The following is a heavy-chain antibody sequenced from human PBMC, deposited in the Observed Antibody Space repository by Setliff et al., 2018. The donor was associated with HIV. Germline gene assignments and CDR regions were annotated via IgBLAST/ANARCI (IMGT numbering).Heavy chain of an antibody. CDR2: IYGSGST. CDR1: GDSIGTYS. V-gene: IGHV4-59*12. Sequence: PSETLSLTCAVSGDSIGTYSWHWLRQPPGKGLEWIGYIYGSGSTGYNPSLTSRVTMSTDTPNNRFPLKLNSVTAADTAVYYCAREESTEDYGSGSYGPTFPPPLIYWGQGTLVTVSS. J-gene: IGHJ4*02. CDR3: AREESTEDYGSGSYGPTFPPPLIY. D-gene: IGHD3-10*01.